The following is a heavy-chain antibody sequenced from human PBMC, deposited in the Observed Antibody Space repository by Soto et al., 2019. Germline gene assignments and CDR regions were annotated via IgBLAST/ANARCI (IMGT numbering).Heavy chain of an antibody. CDR1: GFIFTGYY. Sequence: ASVKVSCKASGFIFTGYYIHWVRQAPGQGLEWMGWIKSNGGDPKYAQKFQDRVTMTRDTSMNTVYMELSSLRSDDSAVYYCARDERSYGEPPGDYGG. D-gene: IGHD3-16*01. CDR2: IKSNGGDP. CDR3: ARDERSYGEPPGDY. J-gene: IGHJ4*01. V-gene: IGHV1-2*02.